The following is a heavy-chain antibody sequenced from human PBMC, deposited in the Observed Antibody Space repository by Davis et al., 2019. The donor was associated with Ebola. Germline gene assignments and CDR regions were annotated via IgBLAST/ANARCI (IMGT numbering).Heavy chain of an antibody. CDR3: ARGFALTTPFMDV. D-gene: IGHD4-11*01. Sequence: SETLSLTCAVYGGSFTGHYWSWVRQPPGKGLEWIGEVNNSGSTNYNPSLRSRLTISADASMNQFSLKLTSMTAADTAVYYCARGFALTTPFMDVWGQGTTVTVSS. J-gene: IGHJ6*02. CDR2: VNNSGST. CDR1: GGSFTGHY. V-gene: IGHV4-34*01.